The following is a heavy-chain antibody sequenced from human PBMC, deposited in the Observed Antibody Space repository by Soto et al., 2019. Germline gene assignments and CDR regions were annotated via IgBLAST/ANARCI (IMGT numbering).Heavy chain of an antibody. Sequence: EVQLEESGGDLVQPGGSLRLSCAASGFTFSTYWMHWVRQAPGKGLVWVSRINSDWSITTYADSVKGRFTISRDNSKNTLYLQMNSLRAEDTAVYYCARVATGSYAWRESWGQGTLVTVSS. V-gene: IGHV3-74*03. CDR1: GFTFSTYW. D-gene: IGHD3-10*01. CDR3: ARVATGSYAWRES. CDR2: INSDWSIT. J-gene: IGHJ5*02.